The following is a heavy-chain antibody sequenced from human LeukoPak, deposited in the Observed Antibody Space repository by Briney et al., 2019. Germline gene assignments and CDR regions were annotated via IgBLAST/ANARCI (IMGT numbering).Heavy chain of an antibody. V-gene: IGHV3-7*01. D-gene: IGHD4-23*01. CDR1: GLTFSTNW. CDR3: ARDGKSKQGFDY. Sequence: PGGSLRLSCAASGLTFSTNWMSWVRQAPGKGLEWVANIKQGGSDKNYVDSVKGRFTIPRDNAKNSLYLQMNSLGVEDTAVYYCARDGKSKQGFDYWGQGTLVTVSS. CDR2: IKQGGSDK. J-gene: IGHJ4*02.